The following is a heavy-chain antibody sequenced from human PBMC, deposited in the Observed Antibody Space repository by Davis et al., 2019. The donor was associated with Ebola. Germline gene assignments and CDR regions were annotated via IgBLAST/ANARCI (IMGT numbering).Heavy chain of an antibody. CDR1: GGSMDSYY. J-gene: IGHJ4*02. D-gene: IGHD1-26*01. Sequence: SETLSLTCSVSGGSMDSYYWSWIRQPAGGGLEWIGRVYFSGSTSYNPSLESRVTMSVDRSNKQFSLKLTSVTAADTAVYFCARGQESSYTVKWARFDSWGQGTLVTVSS. V-gene: IGHV4-4*07. CDR2: VYFSGST. CDR3: ARGQESSYTVKWARFDS.